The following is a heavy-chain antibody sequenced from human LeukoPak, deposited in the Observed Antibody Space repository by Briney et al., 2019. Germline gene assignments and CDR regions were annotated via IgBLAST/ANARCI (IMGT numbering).Heavy chain of an antibody. Sequence: GGSLRLSCAASGFTFSSYGMRWVRQAPGKGLEWVSAISGSGGSTYYADSVKGRFTISRDNSKNTLYLQMNSLRAEDTAVYYCAKAPYYYDSSGYHEDYWGQGTLVTVSS. J-gene: IGHJ4*02. CDR2: ISGSGGST. D-gene: IGHD3-22*01. CDR1: GFTFSSYG. V-gene: IGHV3-23*01. CDR3: AKAPYYYDSSGYHEDY.